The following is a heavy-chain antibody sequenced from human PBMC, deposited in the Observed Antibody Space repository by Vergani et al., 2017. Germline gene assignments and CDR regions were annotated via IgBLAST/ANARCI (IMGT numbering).Heavy chain of an antibody. CDR3: AKVGDYYYYMDV. J-gene: IGHJ6*03. D-gene: IGHD3-16*01. CDR1: GFRFSSYG. V-gene: IGHV3-23*04. CDR2: ISGSGGST. Sequence: VQLVESGGGVVQPGRSLRLSCAASGFRFSSYGMNWVRQAPGKGLEWVSAISGSGGSTYYADSVKGRFTISRDNSKNTLYLQMNSLRAEDTAVYYCAKVGDYYYYMDVWGKGTTVTVSS.